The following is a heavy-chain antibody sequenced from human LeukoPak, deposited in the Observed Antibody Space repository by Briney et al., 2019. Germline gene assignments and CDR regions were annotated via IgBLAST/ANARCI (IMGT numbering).Heavy chain of an antibody. V-gene: IGHV4-39*07. J-gene: IGHJ3*02. Sequence: PSETLSLTCTVSGGSISSSSYYWGWIRQPPGKGLEWIGSIYYSGSTYYNPSLKSRVTISVDTSKNQFSLKLSSVTAADTAVYYCARFSGSERENAFDIWGQGTMVTVSS. CDR1: GGSISSSSYY. D-gene: IGHD1-26*01. CDR2: IYYSGST. CDR3: ARFSGSERENAFDI.